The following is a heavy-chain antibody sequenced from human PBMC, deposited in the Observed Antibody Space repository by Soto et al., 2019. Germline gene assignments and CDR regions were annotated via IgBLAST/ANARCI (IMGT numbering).Heavy chain of an antibody. CDR1: GYTFTSYA. CDR3: ALTRLNDSPAPNFDY. Sequence: ASVEVSCKASGYTFTSYAMHWVRQAPGQRLEWMGWINAGNGNTKYSQKFQGRVTITRDTSASTAYMELSSLRSEDTAVYYCALTRLNDSPAPNFDYWGQGTLVTVSS. V-gene: IGHV1-3*01. J-gene: IGHJ4*02. CDR2: INAGNGNT. D-gene: IGHD3-22*01.